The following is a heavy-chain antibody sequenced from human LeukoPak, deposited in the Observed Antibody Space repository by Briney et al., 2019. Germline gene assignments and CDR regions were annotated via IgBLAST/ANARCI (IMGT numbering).Heavy chain of an antibody. CDR3: ARDFHDSSGPPRNFQH. Sequence: ASVKVSCKASGYTFPDYYIHWVRQAPGQGLEWIGFINPNSGGTHYAQNFQGRVTVTRDTSTSTVYMELSSLRSEDTAVYYCARDFHDSSGPPRNFQHWGQGTLVTVSS. V-gene: IGHV1-2*02. J-gene: IGHJ1*01. CDR1: GYTFPDYY. CDR2: INPNSGGT. D-gene: IGHD3-22*01.